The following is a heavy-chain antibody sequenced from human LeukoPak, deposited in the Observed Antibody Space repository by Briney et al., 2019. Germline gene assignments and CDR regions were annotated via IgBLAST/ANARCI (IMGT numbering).Heavy chain of an antibody. D-gene: IGHD3-3*01. CDR3: ARTTYYDFWSGYYKPDAFDI. Sequence: SETLSLTCAVYGGSFSGYYWSWIRQPPGKGLEWIGEINHSGSTNYNPSLKSRVTISVDTSKNQFSLKLSSVTAADTAVYYCARTTYYDFWSGYYKPDAFDIWGQGTMVTVSS. CDR1: GGSFSGYY. J-gene: IGHJ3*02. V-gene: IGHV4-34*01. CDR2: INHSGST.